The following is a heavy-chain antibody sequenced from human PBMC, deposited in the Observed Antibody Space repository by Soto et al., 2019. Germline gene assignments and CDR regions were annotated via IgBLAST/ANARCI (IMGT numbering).Heavy chain of an antibody. Sequence: SETLCLTCTVSGGSISSYYWSWIRQPPGKGLEWIGYIYYSGSTNYNPSLKSRVTISVDTSKNQFSLKLSSVTAADTAVYYCARHGGGYCSGGSCYSLAFDIWGQGTMVTVSS. CDR3: ARHGGGYCSGGSCYSLAFDI. CDR1: GGSISSYY. CDR2: IYYSGST. D-gene: IGHD2-15*01. V-gene: IGHV4-59*08. J-gene: IGHJ3*02.